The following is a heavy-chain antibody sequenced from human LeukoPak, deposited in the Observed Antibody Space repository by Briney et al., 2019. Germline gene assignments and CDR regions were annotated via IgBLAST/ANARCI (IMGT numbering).Heavy chain of an antibody. Sequence: GRSLRLSCAASGFTFSSYAMHWVRQAPGKGLEWVAVISYDGSNKYYADSVKGRFTISRDNSKNTLYLQMNSLRAEDTAVYYCASLGNSYGTYYFDYWGQGTLVTVSS. CDR1: GFTFSSYA. D-gene: IGHD5-18*01. CDR3: ASLGNSYGTYYFDY. CDR2: ISYDGSNK. V-gene: IGHV3-30-3*01. J-gene: IGHJ4*02.